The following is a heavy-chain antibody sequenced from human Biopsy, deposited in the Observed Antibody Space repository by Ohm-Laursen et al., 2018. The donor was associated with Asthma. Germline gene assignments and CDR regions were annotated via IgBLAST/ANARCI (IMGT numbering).Heavy chain of an antibody. J-gene: IGHJ3*01. CDR2: IHKNGIG. D-gene: IGHD2-2*01. V-gene: IGHV4-39*01. CDR1: NGSISSNFYY. CDR3: ARQKLASAEGPFDL. Sequence: SETLSLTCTVSNGSISSNFYYWGWIRQPPGKGLEWVGSIHKNGIGYYKSSLKSRLTISVDTSKNQFSLKVTSMTAADTAVYYCARQKLASAEGPFDLWGQGTMVTVSS.